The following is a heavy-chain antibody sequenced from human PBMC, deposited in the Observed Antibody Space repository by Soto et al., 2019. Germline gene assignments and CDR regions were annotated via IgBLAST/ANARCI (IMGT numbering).Heavy chain of an antibody. CDR1: GYTFTSYG. D-gene: IGHD3-16*01. V-gene: IGHV1-18*01. Sequence: ASVKVSCKASGYTFTSYGITWVRQAPGQGREGMGWISPYNDYTIYAQKLQGRVTMTTDTSTRPVYMELRGLKSDDTAVYYCARGGYYDNSWGKLSHYGLDVWGQGTSVTVSS. CDR3: ARGGYYDNSWGKLSHYGLDV. CDR2: ISPYNDYT. J-gene: IGHJ6*02.